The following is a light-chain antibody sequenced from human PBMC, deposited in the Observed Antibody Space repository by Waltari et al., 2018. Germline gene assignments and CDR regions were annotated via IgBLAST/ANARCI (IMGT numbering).Light chain of an antibody. CDR1: GSAGGASDY. J-gene: IGLJ2*01. CDR3: ASQPIDGVVL. V-gene: IGLV2-14*03. Sequence: QSALTQTASVSGSPGQSITISCTGIGSAGGASDYVSWFQHLPGTAPQVIIYDVTNRPAVVYDRFSASRSANTSSLTIAGLQPEYEGQYYCASQPIDGVVLFGGGTKVTVL. CDR2: DVT.